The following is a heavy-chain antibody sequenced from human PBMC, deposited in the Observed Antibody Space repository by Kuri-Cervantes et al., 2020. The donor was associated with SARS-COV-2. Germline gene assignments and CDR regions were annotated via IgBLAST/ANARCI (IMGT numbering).Heavy chain of an antibody. CDR3: ARGGGATGIGGFDY. Sequence: SVKVSCKASGGIFRSYAISWVRQAPGLGLEWMGRIVPVFAATNYAPKFQGRVTISADESTSTAYMELSSLRSEDTAVYYCARGGGATGIGGFDYWGQGTLVTVSS. CDR1: GGIFRSYA. D-gene: IGHD1-26*01. V-gene: IGHV1-69*13. J-gene: IGHJ4*02. CDR2: IVPVFAAT.